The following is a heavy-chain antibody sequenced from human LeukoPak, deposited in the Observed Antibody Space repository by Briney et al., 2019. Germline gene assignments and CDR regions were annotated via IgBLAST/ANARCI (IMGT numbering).Heavy chain of an antibody. J-gene: IGHJ4*02. D-gene: IGHD1-26*01. CDR1: GGTFSSYA. Sequence: ATVKVSCKASGGTFSSYAISWVRQAPGQGLEWMGGIIPIFGTANYAQKFQGRVTITADESTSTAYMELSSLRSEDTAVYYCARWYRGSHGSFDYWGQGTLVTVSS. CDR2: IIPIFGTA. V-gene: IGHV1-69*13. CDR3: ARWYRGSHGSFDY.